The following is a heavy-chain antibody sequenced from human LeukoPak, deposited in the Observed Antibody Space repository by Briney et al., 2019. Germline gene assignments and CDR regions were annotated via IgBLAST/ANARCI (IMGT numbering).Heavy chain of an antibody. CDR2: IGGHDGSNK. CDR1: GFSFSAYD. CDR3: AKDPGSLVAGYYMDV. V-gene: IGHV3-30*02. Sequence: GGSLRLSCATAGFSFSAYDMHWVRQAPGKGLEWVAFIGGHDGSNKYHADSVKGRFTISRDNSKNTLYLQMNSLRAEDMGVYYCAKDPGSLVAGYYMDVWGKGTTVIVSS. D-gene: IGHD6-19*01. J-gene: IGHJ6*03.